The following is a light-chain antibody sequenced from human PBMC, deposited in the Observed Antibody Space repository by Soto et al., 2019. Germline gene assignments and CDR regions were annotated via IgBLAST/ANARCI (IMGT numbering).Light chain of an antibody. CDR1: QDINIY. Sequence: DIQMTQSPSALFASVGDRVTSRCQATQDINIYLNWYQQKPGKAPNLLIYDASNLEIGVPSRFSGSGSGTHFTFTISSLQTEDIGTYYCQQYDILPITFGRGTRLEIK. J-gene: IGKJ5*01. CDR2: DAS. V-gene: IGKV1-33*01. CDR3: QQYDILPIT.